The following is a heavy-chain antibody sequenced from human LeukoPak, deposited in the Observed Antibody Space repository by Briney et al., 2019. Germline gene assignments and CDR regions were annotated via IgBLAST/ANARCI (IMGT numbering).Heavy chain of an antibody. CDR3: ARDQLQRFDP. D-gene: IGHD5-24*01. CDR2: INPNSGGT. CDR1: GYTFTGYY. J-gene: IGHJ5*02. Sequence: ASVKVSCKASGYTFTGYYMHWVRQAPGQGLEWMGWINPNSGGTDYAQKFQGRVTMSVDTSKNQFSLKLSSVTAADTAVYYCARDQLQRFDPWGQGTLVTVSS. V-gene: IGHV1-2*02.